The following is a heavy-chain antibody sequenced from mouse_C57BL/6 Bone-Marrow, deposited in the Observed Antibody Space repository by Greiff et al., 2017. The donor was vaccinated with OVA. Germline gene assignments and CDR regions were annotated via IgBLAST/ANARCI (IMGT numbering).Heavy chain of an antibody. D-gene: IGHD1-1*01. CDR2: IDPSDSET. V-gene: IGHV1-52*01. CDR1: GYTFTSYW. CDR3: ARRGTTEGFAY. Sequence: VQLQQPGAELVRPGSSVKLSCKASGYTFTSYWMHWVKQRPIQGLEWIGNIDPSDSETHYNQKFKDKATLTVDKSSSTAYMQLSSLTSEDSAVYCCARRGTTEGFAYWGQGTLVTVSA. J-gene: IGHJ3*01.